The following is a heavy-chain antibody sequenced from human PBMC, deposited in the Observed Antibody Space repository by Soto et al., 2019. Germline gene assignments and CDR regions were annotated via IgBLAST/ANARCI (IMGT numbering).Heavy chain of an antibody. CDR3: ARSVGAALADY. CDR2: INAGNGNT. CDR1: GYTFTSYA. J-gene: IGHJ4*02. D-gene: IGHD1-26*01. V-gene: IGHV1-3*01. Sequence: QVQLVQSGAEVKKPGASVKVSCKASGYTFTSYAMNWVRQAPGQRLEWMGWINAGNGNTKYSQKFQGRVTITRDTSASTAYMELSSLRSEGTAVYSCARSVGAALADYWGQGNLVTVSS.